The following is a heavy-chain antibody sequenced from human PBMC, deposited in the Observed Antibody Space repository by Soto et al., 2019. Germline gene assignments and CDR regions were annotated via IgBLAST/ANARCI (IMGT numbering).Heavy chain of an antibody. CDR1: GFTFGDYA. CDR3: TRPLLLWFGESIGMDV. D-gene: IGHD3-10*01. CDR2: IRSKAYGGTT. V-gene: IGHV3-49*04. Sequence: GGSLRLSCTASGFTFGDYAMSWVRQAPGKGLEWVGFIRSKAYGGTTEYAASVKGRFTISRDDSKSIAYLQMNSLKTEDTAVYYCTRPLLLWFGESIGMDVWGQGTTVTVSS. J-gene: IGHJ6*02.